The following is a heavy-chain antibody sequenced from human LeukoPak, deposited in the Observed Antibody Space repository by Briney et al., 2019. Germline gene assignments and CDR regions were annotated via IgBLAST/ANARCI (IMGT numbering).Heavy chain of an antibody. V-gene: IGHV3-64*01. Sequence: GGTLRLSCAASGFTFSSYAMHWVPPAPGKGLEYGSAISSNGGSTYYANSVKGRFTISRDNSKNTLYLQMGSLRAEDMAVYYCARVGAARPNPEEYYFDYWGQGTLVTVSS. CDR2: ISSNGGST. D-gene: IGHD6-6*01. J-gene: IGHJ4*02. CDR3: ARVGAARPNPEEYYFDY. CDR1: GFTFSSYA.